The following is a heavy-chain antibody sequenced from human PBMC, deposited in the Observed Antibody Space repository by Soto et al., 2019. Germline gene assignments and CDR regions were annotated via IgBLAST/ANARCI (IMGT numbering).Heavy chain of an antibody. CDR2: ISYDGSNK. J-gene: IGHJ4*02. Sequence: GGSLRLSCAASGFTFSSYAMHRVRQAPGKGLEWVAVISYDGSNKYYADSVKGRFTISRDNSKNTLYLQMNSLRAEDTAVYYCASDPPDLHFDYWGQGTLVTVSS. V-gene: IGHV3-30-3*01. CDR1: GFTFSSYA. CDR3: ASDPPDLHFDY.